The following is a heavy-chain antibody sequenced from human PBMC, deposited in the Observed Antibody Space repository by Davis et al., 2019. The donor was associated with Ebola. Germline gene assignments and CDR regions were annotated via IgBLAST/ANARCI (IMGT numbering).Heavy chain of an antibody. CDR3: ARGTRRDGYKFRSLPSY. Sequence: PGGSLRLSCAASGFTFSSYAMSWVRQAPGKGLEWVSTISGGGGTTYYADSVKGRFTISRDNSKNTLYLQMNSLRAEDTAVYYCARGTRRDGYKFRSLPSYWGQGTLVTVSS. V-gene: IGHV3-23*01. D-gene: IGHD5-24*01. J-gene: IGHJ4*02. CDR2: ISGGGGTT. CDR1: GFTFSSYA.